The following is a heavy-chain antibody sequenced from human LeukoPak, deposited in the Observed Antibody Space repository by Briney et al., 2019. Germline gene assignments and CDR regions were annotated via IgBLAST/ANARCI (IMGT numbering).Heavy chain of an antibody. CDR1: GYTFTGYY. CDR3: ASSSLLVSFGEDYMDV. CDR2: INPNSGVT. Sequence: ASVKVSCKASGYTFTGYYIHWVRHAPGQALEWMGWINPNSGVTNHAQKFQGRVTMTSDTSISTAYMELGRLRSDDTAVYYCASSSLLVSFGEDYMDVWGKGTTVTISS. J-gene: IGHJ6*03. D-gene: IGHD3-10*01. V-gene: IGHV1-2*02.